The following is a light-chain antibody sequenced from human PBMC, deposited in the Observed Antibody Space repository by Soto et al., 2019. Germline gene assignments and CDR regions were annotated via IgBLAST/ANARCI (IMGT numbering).Light chain of an antibody. Sequence: QSVLTQPRSVSGSPGQSVTISCTGTSSDVGGYNYVSWYQQHPGKAPKLMIYDVSKRPSGVPDRFSGSKSGNTASLTISGLQAEDEADYYCCSYAGSYTWGVWVFGGGTKLTVL. V-gene: IGLV2-11*01. CDR1: SSDVGGYNY. CDR3: CSYAGSYTWGVWV. J-gene: IGLJ3*02. CDR2: DVS.